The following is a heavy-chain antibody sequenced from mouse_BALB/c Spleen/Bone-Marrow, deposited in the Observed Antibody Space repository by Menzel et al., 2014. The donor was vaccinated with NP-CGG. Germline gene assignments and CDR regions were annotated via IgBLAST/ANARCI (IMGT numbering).Heavy chain of an antibody. D-gene: IGHD1-1*01. CDR3: ANYYYGSSLFAY. V-gene: IGHV14-3*02. Sequence: VTLKECGAELVKPGASVKLSCTASGFNIKDTYMHWVKQWPEQGLEWIGRIDPANGNTKYDPKFQGKATITADTSSNTAYLQLSSLTSEDTAVYYCANYYYGSSLFAYWGQGTLVTVSA. CDR1: GFNIKDTY. J-gene: IGHJ3*01. CDR2: IDPANGNT.